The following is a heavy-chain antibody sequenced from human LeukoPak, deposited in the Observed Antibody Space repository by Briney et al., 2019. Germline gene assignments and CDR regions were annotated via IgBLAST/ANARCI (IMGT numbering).Heavy chain of an antibody. Sequence: PGGSLRLSCAASGFTLSNAWMGWVRQAPGKGLEWVGRIKSKTDGGTTDYAAPVKGRFTISRDDSKNTLYLQMNSLKTEDTAVYYCTTAEGRYCSSTSCPAHFDYWGQGTLVTVSS. CDR2: IKSKTDGGTT. CDR1: GFTLSNAW. V-gene: IGHV3-15*01. J-gene: IGHJ4*02. D-gene: IGHD2-2*01. CDR3: TTAEGRYCSSTSCPAHFDY.